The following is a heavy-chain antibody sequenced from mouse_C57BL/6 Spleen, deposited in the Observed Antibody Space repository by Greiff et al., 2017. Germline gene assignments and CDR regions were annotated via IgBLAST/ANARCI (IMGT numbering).Heavy chain of an antibody. CDR2: IRNKANGYTT. Sequence: EVQLVESGGGLVQPGGSLSLSCAASGFTFTDYYMSWVRQPPGKALEWLGFIRNKANGYTTEYSASVKGRFTISRDNSQSILYLQMNALRAEDSATYDCAKRYGAMDYWGQGTSVTVSS. CDR3: AKRYGAMDY. V-gene: IGHV7-3*03. CDR1: GFTFTDYY. D-gene: IGHD2-10*02. J-gene: IGHJ4*01.